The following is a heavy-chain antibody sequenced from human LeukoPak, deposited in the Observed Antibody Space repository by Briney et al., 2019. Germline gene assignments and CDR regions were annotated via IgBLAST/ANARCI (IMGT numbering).Heavy chain of an antibody. V-gene: IGHV1-8*01. CDR3: ARVAVVVPDAILGAGDNDYYHMDV. CDR1: GYPFTRSD. D-gene: IGHD2-2*02. Sequence: GALVKASCTASGYPFTRSDINSGRRATGQGLKWMGWMNPKIVNTGYAQKFQGRVTMTRNTSISSAYMELSSLRSEDTAVYYCARVAVVVPDAILGAGDNDYYHMDVWGKGTTVTVSS. CDR2: MNPKIVNT. J-gene: IGHJ6*03.